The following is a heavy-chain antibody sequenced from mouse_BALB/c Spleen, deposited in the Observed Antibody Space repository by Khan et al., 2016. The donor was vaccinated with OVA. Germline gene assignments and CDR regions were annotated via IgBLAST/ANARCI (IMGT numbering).Heavy chain of an antibody. CDR1: GYTFTSYT. J-gene: IGHJ3*01. D-gene: IGHD2-14*01. Sequence: QVRLQQSGAELPRPGASVKMSCKASGYTFTSYTIHWIKERPGQGLEWIGNINPSNGYTNYNQKFKDKATLTTDKSSTTAYLQLSSLTSDDSAVYNCVRDGAYHRNDGWFAYWGQGTLVTVSA. CDR3: VRDGAYHRNDGWFAY. CDR2: INPSNGYT. V-gene: IGHV1-4*01.